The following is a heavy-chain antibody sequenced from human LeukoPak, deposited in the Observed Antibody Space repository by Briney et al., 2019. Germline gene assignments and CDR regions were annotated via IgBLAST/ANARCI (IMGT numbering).Heavy chain of an antibody. CDR2: IKRDGSEK. CDR1: GFTFNSYW. CDR3: ARLGPASSGWPESFDY. J-gene: IGHJ4*02. V-gene: IGHV3-7*03. D-gene: IGHD6-19*01. Sequence: GGSLRLSCAASGFTFNSYWMNWVRQAPGKGLEWVANIKRDGSEKYYVDSVKGRFTVSRDNAKNSLDLQMNSLRVEDTAVYYCARLGPASSGWPESFDYWGQGTLVTVSS.